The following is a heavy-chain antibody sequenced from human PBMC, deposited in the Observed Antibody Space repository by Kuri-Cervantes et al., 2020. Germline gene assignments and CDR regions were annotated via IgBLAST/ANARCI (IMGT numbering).Heavy chain of an antibody. CDR2: IIPIFGTA. D-gene: IGHD6-13*01. CDR3: ARASDFSQQLVYYYYYGMDV. J-gene: IGHJ6*02. Sequence: SVKVSCKASGGTFSSYAISWVRQAPGQGLEWMGGIIPIFGTANYAQKLQGRVTMTTDTSTSTAYMELRSLRSDDTAVYYCARASDFSQQLVYYYYYGMDVWGQGTTVTVSS. CDR1: GGTFSSYA. V-gene: IGHV1-69*05.